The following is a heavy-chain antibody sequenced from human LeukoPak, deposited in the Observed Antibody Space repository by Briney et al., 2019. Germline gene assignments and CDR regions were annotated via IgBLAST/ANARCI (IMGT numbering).Heavy chain of an antibody. CDR1: GFTFDDYA. Sequence: PGGSLRLSCAASGFTFDDYAMHWVRQAPGKGLEWFSGISWNSGSIGYADSVKGRLTISRDNAKNSLYLQMNSLRAEDTALYYCARGADWPRDYFDYWGQGTLVTVSS. V-gene: IGHV3-9*01. D-gene: IGHD3-9*01. J-gene: IGHJ4*02. CDR3: ARGADWPRDYFDY. CDR2: ISWNSGSI.